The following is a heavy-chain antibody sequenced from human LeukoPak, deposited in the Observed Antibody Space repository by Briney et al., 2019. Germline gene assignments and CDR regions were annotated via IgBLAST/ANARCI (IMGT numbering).Heavy chain of an antibody. Sequence: GGSLRLSCAASGFTFSSYSMNWVRRAPGKGLEWVSSISSSSSYIYYADSVKGRFTISRDNAKNSLYLQMNSLRAEDTAVYYCARLTTVTTGDYWGQGTLVTVSS. CDR3: ARLTTVTTGDY. CDR2: ISSSSSYI. CDR1: GFTFSSYS. D-gene: IGHD4-17*01. J-gene: IGHJ4*02. V-gene: IGHV3-21*01.